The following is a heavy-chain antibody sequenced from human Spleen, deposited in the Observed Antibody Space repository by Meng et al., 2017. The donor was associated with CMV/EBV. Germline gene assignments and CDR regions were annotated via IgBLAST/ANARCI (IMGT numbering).Heavy chain of an antibody. CDR1: GGSISSCDYY. D-gene: IGHD2-21*02. Sequence: QVPLQEPGPGLVKPSQTLSLTCTVSGGSISSCDYYWSWIRQPPGKGLEWIGYIYYSGSTYYNPSLKSRVTISVDTSKNQFSLKLSSVTAADTAVYYCVRVMTAPHSAFDIWGQGTMVTVSS. CDR3: VRVMTAPHSAFDI. J-gene: IGHJ3*02. V-gene: IGHV4-30-4*08. CDR2: IYYSGST.